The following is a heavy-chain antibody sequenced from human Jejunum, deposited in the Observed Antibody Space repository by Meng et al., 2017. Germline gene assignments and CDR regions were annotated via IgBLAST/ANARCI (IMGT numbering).Heavy chain of an antibody. CDR3: RLAYCDSDCGDY. Sequence: QVQLQESGPGLVKPSETLSLTCAVHGESFSGYYWSWTRQPPGKGLEWIGGIDDSGTTDYNPSLKSRVTMSVTTSKKQFSLKLSSVTAADTALYYCRLAYCDSDCGDYWGQGILVTVSS. J-gene: IGHJ4*02. V-gene: IGHV4-34*10. CDR1: GESFSGYY. D-gene: IGHD2-21*02. CDR2: IDDSGTT.